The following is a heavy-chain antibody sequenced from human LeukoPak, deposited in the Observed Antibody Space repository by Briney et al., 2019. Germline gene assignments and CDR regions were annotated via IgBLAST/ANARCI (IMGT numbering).Heavy chain of an antibody. J-gene: IGHJ4*02. CDR2: ISGSGGST. Sequence: PGGSLRLSCAASGFTFSSYAMSWVRQAPGKGLEWVSAISGSGGSTYYADSVKGRFTISRDSSKNTLYLQMNSLRAEDTAVYYCAKAGPGGIAAADLDYWGQGTLVTVSS. CDR3: AKAGPGGIAAADLDY. D-gene: IGHD6-13*01. CDR1: GFTFSSYA. V-gene: IGHV3-23*01.